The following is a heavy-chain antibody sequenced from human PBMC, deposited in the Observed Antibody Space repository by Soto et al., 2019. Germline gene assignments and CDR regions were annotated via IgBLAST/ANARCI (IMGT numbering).Heavy chain of an antibody. CDR2: IYYSGST. Sequence: SETLSLTCTVSGGSISSYYWSWIRQPPGKGLEWIGYIYYSGSTNYNPSLKSRVTISVDTSKNQFSLKLSSVTAADTAVYYCARLWFGELTFDYWGQGTLVTVSS. CDR3: ARLWFGELTFDY. V-gene: IGHV4-59*01. CDR1: GGSISSYY. D-gene: IGHD3-10*01. J-gene: IGHJ4*02.